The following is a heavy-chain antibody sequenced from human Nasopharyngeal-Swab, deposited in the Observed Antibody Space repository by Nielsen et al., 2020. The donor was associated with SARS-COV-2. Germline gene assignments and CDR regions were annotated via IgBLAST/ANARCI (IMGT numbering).Heavy chain of an antibody. Sequence: ASVKVSCKASGYTCTSYAMHWVRQAPGQRLEWMGWINAGNGNTKYSQKFQGRVTITRDTSASTAYMELSSLRSEDTAVYYCAVPRDGYNWGLDYWGQGTLVTVSS. D-gene: IGHD5-24*01. J-gene: IGHJ4*02. V-gene: IGHV1-3*01. CDR2: INAGNGNT. CDR3: AVPRDGYNWGLDY. CDR1: GYTCTSYA.